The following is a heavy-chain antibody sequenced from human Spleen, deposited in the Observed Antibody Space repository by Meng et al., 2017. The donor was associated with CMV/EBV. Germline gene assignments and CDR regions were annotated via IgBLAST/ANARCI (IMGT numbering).Heavy chain of an antibody. CDR1: GFTFSSYA. Sequence: GESLKISCAASGFTFSSYAMSWVRQAPGKGLEWVSAISGSGGSTYYADSVKGRFTISRDNSKNTLYLQMNSLRAEDTAVYYCAKAGYDFWSGYYIYYYYYYGMDVWGQGTTVTVSS. D-gene: IGHD3-3*01. V-gene: IGHV3-23*01. J-gene: IGHJ6*02. CDR2: ISGSGGST. CDR3: AKAGYDFWSGYYIYYYYYYGMDV.